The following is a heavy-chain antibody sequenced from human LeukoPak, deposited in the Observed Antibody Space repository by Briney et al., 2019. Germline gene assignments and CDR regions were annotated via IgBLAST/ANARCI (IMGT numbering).Heavy chain of an antibody. CDR1: GFTFSTYA. D-gene: IGHD4-23*01. CDR2: ISGSGGST. J-gene: IGHJ4*02. CDR3: AKDRSVRWYYDF. V-gene: IGHV3-23*01. Sequence: GGSLRLSCAASGFTFSTYAMTWVRQAPGKGLEWVSLISGSGGSTYYADSVKGRFTISRDNSKNTLYLQMNSLRAEDTAVYYCAKDRSVRWYYDFWGQGTLVTVSS.